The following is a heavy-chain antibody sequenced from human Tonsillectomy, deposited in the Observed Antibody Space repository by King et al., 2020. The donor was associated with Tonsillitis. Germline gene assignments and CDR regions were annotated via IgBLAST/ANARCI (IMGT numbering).Heavy chain of an antibody. CDR3: ARELRVSY. J-gene: IGHJ4*02. CDR1: GFTFRSFW. CDR2: IRQDGSEK. V-gene: IGHV3-7*03. Sequence: QLVQSGGDLVQPGGSLRLSCTVSGFTFRSFWMSWVRQAPGRGLEWVATIRQDGSEKYYVDSVKGRFTISRDNAKNSLYLQMTGLRAEDTAVYYCARELRVSYWGQGSLVTVSS. D-gene: IGHD2-15*01.